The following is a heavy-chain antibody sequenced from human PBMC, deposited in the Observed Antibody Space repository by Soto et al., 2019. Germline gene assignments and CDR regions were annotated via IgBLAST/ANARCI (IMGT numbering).Heavy chain of an antibody. Sequence: SETLSLTCAVYGWSFSGYFWSWIRQPPGKGLEWIGETSHSGSTKYNPSLKSRVSISADRSKNQISLRLSSVTAADTAVYYCAREALASSWYIDSWGRGTLVTVSS. D-gene: IGHD6-13*01. V-gene: IGHV4-34*01. CDR2: TSHSGST. J-gene: IGHJ4*02. CDR1: GWSFSGYF. CDR3: AREALASSWYIDS.